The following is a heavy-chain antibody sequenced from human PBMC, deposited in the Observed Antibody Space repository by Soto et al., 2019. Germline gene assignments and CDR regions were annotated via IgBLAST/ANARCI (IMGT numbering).Heavy chain of an antibody. D-gene: IGHD1-26*01. V-gene: IGHV3-7*01. CDR3: ARVWSFLIPKIQREYYYGMDV. CDR1: GITFSSDW. J-gene: IGHJ6*02. CDR2: IKEDGSEK. Sequence: GGSLRLSCAASGITFSSDWMSWVRQAPGKGLEWVANIKEDGSEKHYVDSVKGRFTISRDNAKNSLYLQMNNLRAEDTAVYYCARVWSFLIPKIQREYYYGMDVWGQGTTVTVSS.